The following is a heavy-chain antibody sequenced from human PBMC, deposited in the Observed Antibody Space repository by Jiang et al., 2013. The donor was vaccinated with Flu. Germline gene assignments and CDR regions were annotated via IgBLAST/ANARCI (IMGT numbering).Heavy chain of an antibody. CDR2: MNPNSGNT. D-gene: IGHD2-2*01. CDR1: GYTFTSYD. CDR3: AIVVPAVGTFDP. Sequence: VQLVESGAEVKKPGASVKVSCKASGYTFTSYDINWVRQATGQGLEWMGWMNPNSGNTGYAQKFQGRVTMTRNTSISTAYMELSSLRSEDTAVYYCAIVVPAVGTFDPWGQGTLVTVSS. V-gene: IGHV1-8*01. J-gene: IGHJ5*02.